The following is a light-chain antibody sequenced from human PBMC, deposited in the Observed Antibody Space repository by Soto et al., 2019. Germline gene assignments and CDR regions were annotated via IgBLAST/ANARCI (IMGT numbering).Light chain of an antibody. V-gene: IGKV3-15*01. Sequence: EILMTQSPATLSVSPGQRVTLSCRASQSISNNLAWYQQKPGQAPRLLIYGASTRATGIPARFSGGRSGTEFTLTISSLNSEDFSVYYCQHHSNWPYTFGQGTKLEI. CDR1: QSISNN. CDR3: QHHSNWPYT. J-gene: IGKJ2*01. CDR2: GAS.